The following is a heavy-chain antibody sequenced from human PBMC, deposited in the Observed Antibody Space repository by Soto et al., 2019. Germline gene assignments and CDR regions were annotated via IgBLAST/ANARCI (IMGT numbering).Heavy chain of an antibody. D-gene: IGHD5-12*01. CDR1: GGSISSGGYY. CDR2: IYYSGST. V-gene: IGHV4-31*03. Sequence: PWETLSLTCTVSGGSISSGGYYWSWIRQHPGKGLEWIGYIYYSGSTYYNPSLKSRVTISVDTSKNQFSLKLSSVTAADTAVYYCAREGIRWLQSPPHYYGMDVWGQGTTVTVSS. J-gene: IGHJ6*02. CDR3: AREGIRWLQSPPHYYGMDV.